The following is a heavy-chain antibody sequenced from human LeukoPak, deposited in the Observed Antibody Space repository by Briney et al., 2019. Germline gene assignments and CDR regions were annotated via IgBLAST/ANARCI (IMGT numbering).Heavy chain of an antibody. J-gene: IGHJ5*02. CDR2: INPNSGGT. CDR3: ARAEWNLYYYDSSGYYYYWFDP. D-gene: IGHD3-22*01. CDR1: GYTFTGYY. V-gene: IGHV1-2*06. Sequence: ASVKVSCKASGYTFTGYYMHWVRQAPGQGLEWMGRINPNSGGTNYAQKLQGRVTMTRDTSISTAYMELSRLRSDDTAVYYCARAEWNLYYYDSSGYYYYWFDPWGQGTLVTVSS.